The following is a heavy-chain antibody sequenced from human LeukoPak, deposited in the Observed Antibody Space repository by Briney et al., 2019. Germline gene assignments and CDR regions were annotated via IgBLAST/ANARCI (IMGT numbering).Heavy chain of an antibody. V-gene: IGHV3-48*02. J-gene: IGHJ4*02. Sequence: RSGGSLRLSCTASAFTFGDYTMSWVRQAPGKGLEWVSSISSRGDTIDYADSVKGRFTISRDNAKNSLYLQMNSLRDEDTAVYYCARIRGVLDRNSANFYSDYWGQGTLVTVSS. D-gene: IGHD3-10*01. CDR2: ISSRGDTI. CDR3: ARIRGVLDRNSANFYSDY. CDR1: AFTFGDYT.